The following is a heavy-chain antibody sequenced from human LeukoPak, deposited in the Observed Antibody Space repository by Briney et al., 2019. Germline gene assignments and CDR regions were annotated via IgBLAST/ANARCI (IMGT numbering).Heavy chain of an antibody. CDR2: ISASGDKT. Sequence: GGSLRLSCAASGFTFGSYGMSWVRQAPGKGLEWVSGISASGDKTHYTDSVKGHFTISRDNWANKLYLQLNSLRAGDTAVYYCAKDGNENDFWYGDLLDRWGQGTLVTVSS. V-gene: IGHV3-23*01. CDR3: AKDGNENDFWYGDLLDR. CDR1: GFTFGSYG. D-gene: IGHD4-17*01. J-gene: IGHJ5*02.